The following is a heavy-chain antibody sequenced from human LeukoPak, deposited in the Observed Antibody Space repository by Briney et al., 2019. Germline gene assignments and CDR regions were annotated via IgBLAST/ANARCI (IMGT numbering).Heavy chain of an antibody. Sequence: PGRCLRLSCAASGLTFSTNGRDWVRKAPGKGLGGVALFWFDGSNKYYADSVKGRFTISRDNSKNTLYLRVNSLRAEDTAVYYCARDGYSIGYFYDLWGQGTLVSVSS. CDR2: FWFDGSNK. CDR3: ARDGYSIGYFYDL. CDR1: GLTFSTNG. D-gene: IGHD3-22*01. V-gene: IGHV3-33*01. J-gene: IGHJ4*02.